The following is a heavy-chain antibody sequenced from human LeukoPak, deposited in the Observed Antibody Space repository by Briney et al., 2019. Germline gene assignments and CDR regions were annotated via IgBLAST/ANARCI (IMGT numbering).Heavy chain of an antibody. CDR1: GGTFSSYA. CDR2: IIPIFGTA. CDR3: ARPITGTTDYGY. V-gene: IGHV1-69*13. D-gene: IGHD1-20*01. J-gene: IGHJ4*02. Sequence: ASVRVSCKASGGTFSSYAISWVRQAPGHGVEWMGGIIPIFGTADYAQKFQGRVTITADESTSTAYMELSSLRSEDTAVYYCARPITGTTDYGYWGQGTLVTVSS.